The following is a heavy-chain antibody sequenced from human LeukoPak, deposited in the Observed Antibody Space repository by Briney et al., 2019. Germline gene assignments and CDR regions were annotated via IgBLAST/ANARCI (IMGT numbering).Heavy chain of an antibody. J-gene: IGHJ4*02. Sequence: GGSLRLSCAASGFTFSDYWMHWVRQAPDKGLMWVSRIRTDGDTSYADSVRGRFTIPRDNSKNTLYLQMDSLRAEDTAVYYCARDARVGDPLDYWGQGTLVTVSS. CDR1: GFTFSDYW. CDR2: IRTDGDT. CDR3: ARDARVGDPLDY. D-gene: IGHD4-17*01. V-gene: IGHV3-74*01.